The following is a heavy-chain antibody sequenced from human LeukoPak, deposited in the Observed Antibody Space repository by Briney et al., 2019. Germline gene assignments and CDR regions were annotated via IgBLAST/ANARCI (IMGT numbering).Heavy chain of an antibody. CDR1: GFTFSSYE. V-gene: IGHV3-48*03. CDR3: AELGITMIGGV. CDR2: ISSSGSTI. Sequence: PPGGSLRLSCAASGFTFSSYEMNWVRQAPGKGLEWVSYISSSGSTIYYADSVKGRFTISRDNAKNSLYPQMNSLRAEDTAVYYCAELGITMIGGVWGKGTTVTISS. J-gene: IGHJ6*04. D-gene: IGHD3-10*02.